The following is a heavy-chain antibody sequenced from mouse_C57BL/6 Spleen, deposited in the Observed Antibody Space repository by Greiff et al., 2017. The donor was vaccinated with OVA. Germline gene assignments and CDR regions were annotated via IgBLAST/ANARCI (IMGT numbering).Heavy chain of an antibody. D-gene: IGHD2-5*01. CDR1: GFNFKDDY. CDR2: IDPENGDT. J-gene: IGHJ1*03. Sequence: EVQLQQSGAELVRPGASVKLSCTASGFNFKDDYMHWVKQRPEQGLEWIGWIDPENGDTEYASKFQGKATMTADTSSNTAYLQLSSLTSEDTAVYYCTIYSNYEGDFDVWGTGTTVTVSS. V-gene: IGHV14-4*01. CDR3: TIYSNYEGDFDV.